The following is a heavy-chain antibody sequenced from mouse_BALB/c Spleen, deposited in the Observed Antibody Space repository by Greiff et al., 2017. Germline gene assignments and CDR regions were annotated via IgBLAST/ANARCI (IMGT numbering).Heavy chain of an antibody. J-gene: IGHJ2*01. D-gene: IGHD2-4*01. Sequence: VQLQQSGAELVKPGASVKLSCTASGFNIKDTYMHWVKQRPEQGLEWIGRIDPANGNTKYDPKFQGKATITADTSSNTAYLQLSSLTSEDTAVYYCAPMITTAYFDYWGQGTTLTVSS. CDR1: GFNIKDTY. V-gene: IGHV14-3*02. CDR3: APMITTAYFDY. CDR2: IDPANGNT.